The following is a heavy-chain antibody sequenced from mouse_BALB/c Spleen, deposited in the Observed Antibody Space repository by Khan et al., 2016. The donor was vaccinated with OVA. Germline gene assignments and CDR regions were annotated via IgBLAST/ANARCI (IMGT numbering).Heavy chain of an antibody. Sequence: EVELVESGGDLVKPGGSLKLSCAASGFTFSSYSMSWVRQTPDKRLEWVATISSVGDYTYYPDSVKGRFTISRDNAKNTLYLQMSSLKSEDTAMYYCACHCTGSFAYWGQGTLVTVSA. V-gene: IGHV5-6*01. CDR1: GFTFSSYS. D-gene: IGHD4-1*01. CDR2: ISSVGDYT. J-gene: IGHJ3*01. CDR3: ACHCTGSFAY.